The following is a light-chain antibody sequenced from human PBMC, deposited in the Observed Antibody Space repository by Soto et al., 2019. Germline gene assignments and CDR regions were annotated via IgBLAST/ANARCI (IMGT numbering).Light chain of an antibody. Sequence: DIVMTQSPDSLAVSLGERATINCKSSQSVLYSSNNKNYLAWYQQKSGQPPKLLIFWASTRESGVPDRFSGSGSGTDFTLTISSLQAEDVAVYYCQQYSSTPFSFGPGTKVDIK. J-gene: IGKJ3*01. CDR1: QSVLYSSNNKNY. CDR3: QQYSSTPFS. CDR2: WAS. V-gene: IGKV4-1*01.